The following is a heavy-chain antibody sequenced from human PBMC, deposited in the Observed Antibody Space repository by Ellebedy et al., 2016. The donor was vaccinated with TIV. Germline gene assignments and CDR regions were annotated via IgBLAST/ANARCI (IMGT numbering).Heavy chain of an antibody. Sequence: AASVKVSCKASGYTFTSYYMHWVRQAPGQGLEWMGIINPSGGSTSYAQKFQGRVTMTRDTSTSTVYMELSSLRSEETAVYYCARDGSGSYRGRRFDYWGQGTLVTVSS. CDR2: INPSGGST. D-gene: IGHD1-26*01. J-gene: IGHJ4*02. CDR1: GYTFTSYY. V-gene: IGHV1-46*01. CDR3: ARDGSGSYRGRRFDY.